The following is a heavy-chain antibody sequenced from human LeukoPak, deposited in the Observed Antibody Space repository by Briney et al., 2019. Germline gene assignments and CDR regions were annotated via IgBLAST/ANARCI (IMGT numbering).Heavy chain of an antibody. CDR2: IGYTGTYI. Sequence: GGSLRLSCAASAFSLNAYNMNWVRQAPGKGLEWVSSIGYTGTYIYYADSVKGRFTISRDNAQNSLYLQMNSLRAEDTAIYYCVRDRGTYRPIDYWGQGTLVTVSS. J-gene: IGHJ4*02. CDR3: VRDRGTYRPIDY. V-gene: IGHV3-21*04. CDR1: AFSLNAYN. D-gene: IGHD1-26*01.